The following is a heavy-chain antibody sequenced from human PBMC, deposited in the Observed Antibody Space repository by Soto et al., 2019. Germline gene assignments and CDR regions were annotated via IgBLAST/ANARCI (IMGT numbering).Heavy chain of an antibody. CDR1: GGSFSGYY. CDR2: INHSGST. J-gene: IGHJ4*02. D-gene: IGHD5-12*01. CDR3: ASGGIEYSGYDYDY. V-gene: IGHV4-34*01. Sequence: PSETLSLTCAVYGGSFSGYYWSWIRQPPGKKLEWIGEINHSGSTNYNPSLKSRITISVDTSKNQFSQKLSSVTAADTAVYYCASGGIEYSGYDYDYWGQGTLVTVS.